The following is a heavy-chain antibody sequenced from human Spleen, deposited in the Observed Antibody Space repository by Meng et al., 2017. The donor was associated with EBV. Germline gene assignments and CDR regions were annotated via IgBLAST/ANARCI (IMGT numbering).Heavy chain of an antibody. Sequence: RRLWSGGFLAQPWGPRVLSCLRIGCIFSNYAMSWVRQAPGTGLEWVSAISGSGDQTYYADSVKGRLTISRDNSKNTLYLQMNSLSREDTALYYCARNRGNTYGPKDFWGQGTLVTVSS. V-gene: IGHV3-23*01. J-gene: IGHJ4*02. CDR1: GCIFSNYA. D-gene: IGHD4-23*01. CDR2: ISGSGDQT. CDR3: ARNRGNTYGPKDF.